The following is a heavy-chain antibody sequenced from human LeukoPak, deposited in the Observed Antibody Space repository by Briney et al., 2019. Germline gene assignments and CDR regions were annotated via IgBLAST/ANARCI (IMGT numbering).Heavy chain of an antibody. J-gene: IGHJ4*02. CDR3: AYYYGSGTYYFDY. D-gene: IGHD3-10*01. CDR1: GYTFTSYG. CDR2: IIPIFGTA. V-gene: IGHV1-69*13. Sequence: GASVKVSCKASGYTFTSYGISWVRQAPGQGLEWMGGIIPIFGTANYAQKFQGRVTITADESTSTAYMELSSLRSEDTAVYYCAYYYGSGTYYFDYWGQGTLVTVSS.